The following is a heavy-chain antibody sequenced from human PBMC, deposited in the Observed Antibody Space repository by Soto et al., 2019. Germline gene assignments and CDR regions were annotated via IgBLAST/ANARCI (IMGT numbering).Heavy chain of an antibody. CDR2: MNPNSGNT. J-gene: IGHJ6*03. Sequence: ASMKVSCKASGYTFTSFYVTWGRQAPGRGLEWMGWMNPNSGNTGYAQKFQGRVTMTRDTSISTAYMELSSLRSEDTAVYYCARRYDFWYYYMDVWGKGTTVTVSS. CDR3: ARRYDFWYYYMDV. CDR1: GYTFTSFY. D-gene: IGHD3-3*01. V-gene: IGHV1-8*01.